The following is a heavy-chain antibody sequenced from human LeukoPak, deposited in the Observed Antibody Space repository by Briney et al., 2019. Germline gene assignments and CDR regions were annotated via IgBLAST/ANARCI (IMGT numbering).Heavy chain of an antibody. CDR1: SGSIISSSYY. D-gene: IGHD6-19*01. Sequence: SETLSLTCTVSSGSIISSSYYWGWIRQPPGKGLEWIGSIYYSGSTYYNPSLKSRVTISVDTSKNQFSLKLSSVTAADTAVYYCARQSSYTSGWYSDYWGQGTLIIVSS. CDR3: ARQSSYTSGWYSDY. CDR2: IYYSGST. J-gene: IGHJ4*02. V-gene: IGHV4-39*01.